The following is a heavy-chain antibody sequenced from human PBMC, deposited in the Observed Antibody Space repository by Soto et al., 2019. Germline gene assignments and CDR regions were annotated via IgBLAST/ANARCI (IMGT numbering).Heavy chain of an antibody. CDR1: RGTFSRYT. CDR2: VIPIFHTP. J-gene: IGHJ4*02. CDR3: ATYDYVWGSYRYSEHFDY. V-gene: IGHV1-69*14. D-gene: IGHD3-16*02. Sequence: QVQLVQSGAEVKKPGSSVKVSCKASRGTFSRYTVSWVRQAPGQGLEWMGGVIPIFHTPNYAPKFQGRVTITADKSTSTAYMALSSLRSEDTAVYSCATYDYVWGSYRYSEHFDYWGQGTLVTVSS.